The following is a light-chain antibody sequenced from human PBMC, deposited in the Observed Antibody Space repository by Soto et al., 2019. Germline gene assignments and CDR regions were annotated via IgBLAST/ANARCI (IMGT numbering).Light chain of an antibody. CDR3: SSYAGSNIHYV. Sequence: QSVLTQPPSASGSPGQSVTISCTGTSSDVGGYNYVSWYQQHPGKAPKLMIYEVSKQPSGVPDRFSGSKSGNTASLTVSGLQAEDEADYYCSSYAGSNIHYVFGTGTKVTVL. CDR1: SSDVGGYNY. CDR2: EVS. V-gene: IGLV2-8*01. J-gene: IGLJ1*01.